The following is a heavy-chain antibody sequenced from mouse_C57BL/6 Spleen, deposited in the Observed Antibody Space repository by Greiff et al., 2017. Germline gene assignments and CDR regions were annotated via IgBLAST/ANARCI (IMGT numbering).Heavy chain of an antibody. D-gene: IGHD2-3*01. Sequence: QVQLQQPGTELVKPGASVKLSCKASGYTFTSYWMHWVKQRPGQGLEWIGNINPSNGGTNYNEKFKSKATLTVDKSSSTAYMELSSLTSEDSAVYYCARASDDYDGYLYSLYAMDYWCQGTTVTVSS. J-gene: IGHJ4*01. CDR2: INPSNGGT. CDR3: ARASDDYDGYLYSLYAMDY. V-gene: IGHV1-53*01. CDR1: GYTFTSYW.